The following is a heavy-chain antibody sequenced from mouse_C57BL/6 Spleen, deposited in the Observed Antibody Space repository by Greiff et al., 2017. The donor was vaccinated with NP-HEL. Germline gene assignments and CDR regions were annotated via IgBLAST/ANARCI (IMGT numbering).Heavy chain of an antibody. CDR3: TGPPPRVGFDV. CDR1: GYPFTDYE. J-gene: IGHJ1*03. CDR2: IDPETGGP. Sequence: VQLQQSGAELVRPGASVTLSCKASGYPFTDYEMHWVKQTPVHGLEWIGAIDPETGGPASNQKFKGTAILTADKSSSTAYMELRSLTSECSAVYYCTGPPPRVGFDVWGTGTTVTVSS. D-gene: IGHD3-1*01. V-gene: IGHV1-15*01.